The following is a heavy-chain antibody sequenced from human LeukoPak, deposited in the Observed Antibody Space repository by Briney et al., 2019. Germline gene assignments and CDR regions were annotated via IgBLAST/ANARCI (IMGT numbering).Heavy chain of an antibody. CDR2: IYYSGST. J-gene: IGHJ3*02. Sequence: SETLSLTCTVSGGSISSYYWSWIRQPPGKGLEWIGYIYYSGSTNYNPSLKSRVTISVDTSKNQFSLKLSSVTAVDTAVYYCARVPQYYDILTGYYSGAFDIWGQGTMVTVSS. CDR1: GGSISSYY. CDR3: ARVPQYYDILTGYYSGAFDI. D-gene: IGHD3-9*01. V-gene: IGHV4-59*01.